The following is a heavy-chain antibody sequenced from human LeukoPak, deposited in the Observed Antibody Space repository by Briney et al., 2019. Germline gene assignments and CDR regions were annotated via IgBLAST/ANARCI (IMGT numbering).Heavy chain of an antibody. D-gene: IGHD3-10*01. CDR2: INHSGST. CDR1: GGSFSGYY. Sequence: SETLSLTCAVYGGSFSGYYWSWIRQPPGKGLEWIGEINHSGSTNYNPSLKSRVTISVDTSKNQFSPKLSSVTAADTAVYYCARLGYYGSGRSFGYWGQGTLVTVSS. J-gene: IGHJ4*02. CDR3: ARLGYYGSGRSFGY. V-gene: IGHV4-34*01.